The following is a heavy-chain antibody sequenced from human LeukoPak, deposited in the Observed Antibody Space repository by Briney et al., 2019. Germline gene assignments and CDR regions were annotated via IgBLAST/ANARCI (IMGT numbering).Heavy chain of an antibody. CDR3: AKSIAAAGGVDYYGMDV. CDR1: GFTFSSYS. V-gene: IGHV3-30*18. Sequence: GGSLRLSCAASGFTFSSYSMNWVRQAPGKGLEWVAVISYDGSNKYYADSVKGRFTISRDNSKNTLYLQMNSLRAEDTAVYYCAKSIAAAGGVDYYGMDVWGQGTTVTVSS. J-gene: IGHJ6*02. D-gene: IGHD6-13*01. CDR2: ISYDGSNK.